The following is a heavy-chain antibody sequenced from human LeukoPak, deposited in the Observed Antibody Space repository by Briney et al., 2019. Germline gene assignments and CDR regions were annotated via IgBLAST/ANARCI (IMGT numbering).Heavy chain of an antibody. CDR1: GGSISSYY. J-gene: IGHJ6*03. V-gene: IGHV4-4*07. CDR2: IYISGST. D-gene: IGHD3-3*01. CDR3: AGDDRRGITICGVVTNKDYYYYMYV. Sequence: SGTLCLSCAVSGGSISSYYWSWVRQTPGKGLEWVARIYISGSTKYNHSLKSRVTMSVDTSKKQFSMKLSSVTAADTAVYYCAGDDRRGITICGVVTNKDYYYYMYVWGKGTTVTVSS.